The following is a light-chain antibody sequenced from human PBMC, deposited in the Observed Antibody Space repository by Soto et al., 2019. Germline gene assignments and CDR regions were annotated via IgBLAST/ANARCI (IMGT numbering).Light chain of an antibody. CDR3: CSYAGSSSGVV. CDR2: EVS. Sequence: QSALTQPASVSGSPGQSITISCTGTSSDVGSYNPVSWYQQHPGKAPKLMIYEVSKRPSGVSNRFSGSKSGNTASLTISGLQAEDEADYYCCSYAGSSSGVVFGGGTKVTVL. V-gene: IGLV2-23*02. J-gene: IGLJ2*01. CDR1: SSDVGSYNP.